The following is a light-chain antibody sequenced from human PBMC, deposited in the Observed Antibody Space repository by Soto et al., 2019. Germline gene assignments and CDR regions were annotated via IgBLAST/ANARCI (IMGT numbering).Light chain of an antibody. CDR1: QSVSSK. Sequence: EIVMTHSPATLSVSPGERATLSCRASQSVSSKLAWYQQKSGQAPRLLIYGASKRATGIPARFSGSGSGTEFTLTITSLQSEDFAGYYCQQYNNPPTFGHGNKV. CDR3: QQYNNPPT. J-gene: IGKJ1*01. V-gene: IGKV3-15*01. CDR2: GAS.